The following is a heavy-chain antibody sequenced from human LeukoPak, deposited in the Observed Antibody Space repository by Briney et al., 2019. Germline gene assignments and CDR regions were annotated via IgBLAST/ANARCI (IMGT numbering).Heavy chain of an antibody. CDR1: GDTFTSYD. J-gene: IGHJ6*03. CDR3: ARGDYGSRGDYYYYYMDV. D-gene: IGHD3-10*01. Sequence: ASVKVSCKASGDTFTSYDINWVRQATGQGLEWMGWMNPNSGNTGYAQKFQGRVTITRNTSISTAYMELSSLRSEDTGVYYCARGDYGSRGDYYYYYMDVWGKGTTVTVSS. CDR2: MNPNSGNT. V-gene: IGHV1-8*03.